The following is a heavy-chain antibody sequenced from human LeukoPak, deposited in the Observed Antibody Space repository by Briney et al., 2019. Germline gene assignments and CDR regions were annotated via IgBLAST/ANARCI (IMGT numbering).Heavy chain of an antibody. D-gene: IGHD3-10*01. CDR3: ATRGY. V-gene: IGHV4-59*08. CDR1: GGSISSDY. CDR2: IYNSGSN. Sequence: SETLSLTCTVSGGSISSDYWQWIRQPPGKGLEWIGYIYNSGSNNYNPSLRSRVTISIDTSKNQFSLKLTSVTAADTAVYYCATRGYWGQGTLVTVSS. J-gene: IGHJ4*02.